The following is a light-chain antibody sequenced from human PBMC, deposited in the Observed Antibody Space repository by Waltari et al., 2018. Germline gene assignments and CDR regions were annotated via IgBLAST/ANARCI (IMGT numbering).Light chain of an antibody. J-gene: IGKJ4*01. CDR1: QTIRTTY. CDR2: GAF. V-gene: IGKV3-20*01. Sequence: EIVLTQSPATLSLSPGEGATLSCRTSQTIRTTYLPWYQQKPGQAPTLLIYGAFTRATGIPDRFTGSGSGTDFSLTISSLEPEDFATYYCQQYDVSPLTFGGGTKVEIK. CDR3: QQYDVSPLT.